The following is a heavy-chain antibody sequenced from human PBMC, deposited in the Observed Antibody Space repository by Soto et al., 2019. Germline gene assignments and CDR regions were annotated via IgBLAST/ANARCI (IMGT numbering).Heavy chain of an antibody. V-gene: IGHV1-24*01. CDR2: FDPEDGET. J-gene: IGHJ6*02. Sequence: XVKVSCKVSGYTLTELSMHWVRPAPGKGLEWMGGFDPEDGETIYAQKFQGRVTMTEDTSTDTAYMELSSLRSEDTAVYYCATQGDPNYYYYYGMDVWGQGTTVTVSS. CDR3: ATQGDPNYYYYYGMDV. CDR1: GYTLTELS.